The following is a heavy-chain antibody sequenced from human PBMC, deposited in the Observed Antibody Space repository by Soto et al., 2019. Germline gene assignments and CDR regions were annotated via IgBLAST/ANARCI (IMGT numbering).Heavy chain of an antibody. V-gene: IGHV5-10-1*01. J-gene: IGHJ6*02. Sequence: GESLKISCXGSGYSFTSYWISWARQMPGKGLEWMGRIDPSDSYTNYSPSFQGHVTISADKSISTAYLQWSSLKASDTAMYYCARHEPPYGSGDNYYYYGMDVWGQGTTVTVSS. CDR1: GYSFTSYW. CDR2: IDPSDSYT. D-gene: IGHD3-10*01. CDR3: ARHEPPYGSGDNYYYYGMDV.